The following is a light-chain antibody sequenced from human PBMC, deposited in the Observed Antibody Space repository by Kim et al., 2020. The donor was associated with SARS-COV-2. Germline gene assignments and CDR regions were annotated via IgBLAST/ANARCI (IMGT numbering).Light chain of an antibody. CDR2: RTS. Sequence: DIQMTQSPSTLSASVGDRVTITCRASQSISTWLAWYQQKPGKAPNLLIYRTSTLESGVPSRFSGSGSGTEFTLTISSLRPEDFATYYCQQYNSYPITFGQGTKVDIK. CDR3: QQYNSYPIT. CDR1: QSISTW. V-gene: IGKV1-5*03. J-gene: IGKJ1*01.